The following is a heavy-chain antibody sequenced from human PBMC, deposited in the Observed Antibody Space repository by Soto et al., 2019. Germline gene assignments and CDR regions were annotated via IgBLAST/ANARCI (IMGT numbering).Heavy chain of an antibody. Sequence: GGSLRLSCEASGFTFSDHSMNWVRQAPGKGLEWISYISSSASTIKYADSVEGRFTISRDNAKNSLYLQMNNLRAEDTAVYYCARGWTDCSGGRCRYYHFMDVWGKGTTVTVSS. CDR3: ARGWTDCSGGRCRYYHFMDV. J-gene: IGHJ6*03. D-gene: IGHD2-15*01. CDR2: ISSSASTI. V-gene: IGHV3-48*01. CDR1: GFTFSDHS.